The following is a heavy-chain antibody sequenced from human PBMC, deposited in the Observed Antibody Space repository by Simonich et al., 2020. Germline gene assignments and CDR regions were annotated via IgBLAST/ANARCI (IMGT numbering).Heavy chain of an antibody. J-gene: IGHJ3*02. Sequence: QMQLQESGPGLVKPSETLSLTCTVSGGSISSSGYYWGWIRQPPGKGLGWIGSIYYSGITFYTPSLKSRVTISVDTSKNQFSLKLSSVTAADTAVYYCARHAGFAFDIWGQGTMVTVSS. CDR1: GGSISSSGYY. D-gene: IGHD6-13*01. V-gene: IGHV4-39*01. CDR3: ARHAGFAFDI. CDR2: IYYSGIT.